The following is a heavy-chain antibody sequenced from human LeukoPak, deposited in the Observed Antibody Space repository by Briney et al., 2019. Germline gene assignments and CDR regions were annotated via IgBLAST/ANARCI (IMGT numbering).Heavy chain of an antibody. CDR3: ASSGSFAAKGWGYYYGMDV. J-gene: IGHJ6*02. D-gene: IGHD3-10*01. CDR2: IYYSGST. CDR1: GGSISSGGYY. V-gene: IGHV4-31*03. Sequence: SETLSLTCTVSGGSISSGGYYWSWIRQHPGKGLEWIGYIYYSGSTYYNPSLKSRVTISVDTSKNQFSLKLSSVTAADTAVYYCASSGSFAAKGWGYYYGMDVWGQGTTVTVSS.